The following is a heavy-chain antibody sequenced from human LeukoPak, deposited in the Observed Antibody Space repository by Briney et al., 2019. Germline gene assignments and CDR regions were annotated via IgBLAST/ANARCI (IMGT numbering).Heavy chain of an antibody. CDR3: ARGSYGYYYYGIDV. Sequence: APVKVSCKASGYTFTGYYMHWVRQAPGQGLEWMGWINPNSGGTNYAQKFQGRVTMTRDTSISTAYMELSRLRSDDTAVYYCARGSYGYYYYGIDVWGQGTTVTVSS. CDR1: GYTFTGYY. J-gene: IGHJ6*02. D-gene: IGHD5-18*01. CDR2: INPNSGGT. V-gene: IGHV1-2*02.